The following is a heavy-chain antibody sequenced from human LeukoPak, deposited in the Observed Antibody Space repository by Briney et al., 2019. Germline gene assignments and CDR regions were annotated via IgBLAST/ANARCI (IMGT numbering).Heavy chain of an antibody. CDR1: GGTFSSYA. J-gene: IGHJ4*02. CDR2: IIPIFGSA. V-gene: IGHV1-69*05. Sequence: SVKVSCKASGGTFSSYAISWVRQAPGQGLEWMGGIIPIFGSANYGQKFQGRVTITTDESTSTAYMELSSLRSEDTAVYYCARDRGDFSFDYWGQGTLVTVSS. CDR3: ARDRGDFSFDY. D-gene: IGHD3-3*01.